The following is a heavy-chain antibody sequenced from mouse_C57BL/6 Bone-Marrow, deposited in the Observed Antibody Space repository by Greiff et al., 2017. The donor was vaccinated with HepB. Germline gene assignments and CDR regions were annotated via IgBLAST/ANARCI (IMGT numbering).Heavy chain of an antibody. J-gene: IGHJ3*01. CDR2: IWSGGST. D-gene: IGHD2-2*01. CDR3: ARERIYYGYATGFAY. CDR1: GFSLPSYG. V-gene: IGHV2-2*01. Sequence: QVQLKESGPGLVQPSQSLSITCTVSGFSLPSYGVHWVRQSPGKGLEWLGVIWSGGSTDYNAAFISRLSISKDNSKSQVFFKMNSLQADDTAIYYCARERIYYGYATGFAYWGQGTLVTVSA.